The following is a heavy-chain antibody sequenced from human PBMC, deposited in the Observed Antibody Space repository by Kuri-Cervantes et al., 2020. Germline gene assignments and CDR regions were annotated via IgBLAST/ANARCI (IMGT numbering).Heavy chain of an antibody. CDR3: SRDPRSLDY. CDR1: GFSFSSYS. J-gene: IGHJ4*02. Sequence: GGSLRLSCAASGFSFSSYSMNWVCQAPGKGLEWVASISSSGFFIHYADSLKGRFTISRDNAQNSLYLQMNSLRAEDTAVYYCSRDPRSLDYWGQGTLVTVSS. CDR2: ISSSGFFI. V-gene: IGHV3-21*04.